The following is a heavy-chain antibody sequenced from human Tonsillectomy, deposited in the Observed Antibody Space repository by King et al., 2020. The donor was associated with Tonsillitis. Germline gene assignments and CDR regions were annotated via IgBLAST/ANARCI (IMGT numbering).Heavy chain of an antibody. CDR3: ARGSSNDFWSGYSFDY. V-gene: IGHV5-10-1*03. J-gene: IGHJ4*02. Sequence: QLVQSGTEVKKPGESLRISCEASGYSFTNYWINWVRQMPGKGLEWMGRNDPSDSYTNYNPSFQGHVTISTDKSISVAYLQWSSLEAADTAMYYCARGSSNDFWSGYSFDYWGQGTLVTVSS. D-gene: IGHD3-3*01. CDR1: GYSFTNYW. CDR2: NDPSDSYT.